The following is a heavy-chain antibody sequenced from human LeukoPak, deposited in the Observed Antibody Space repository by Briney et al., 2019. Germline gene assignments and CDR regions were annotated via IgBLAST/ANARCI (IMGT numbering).Heavy chain of an antibody. CDR3: ARGQRYSTSPFDY. V-gene: IGHV3-48*02. Sequence: PGGSLRLSCAASGFTVGSNTMSWVRQAPGKGLEWVSYISGGSGTIYYADSVKGRFTISRDNAKNSLFLQMNSLRDKDTAVYYCARGQRYSTSPFDYWGQGTLVTVSS. D-gene: IGHD3-16*02. J-gene: IGHJ4*02. CDR1: GFTVGSNT. CDR2: ISGGSGTI.